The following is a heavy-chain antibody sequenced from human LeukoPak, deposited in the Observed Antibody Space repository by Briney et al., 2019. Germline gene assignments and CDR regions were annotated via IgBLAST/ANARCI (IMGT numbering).Heavy chain of an antibody. J-gene: IGHJ4*02. V-gene: IGHV1-2*02. CDR3: ARDIGDYYGSGSYWLL. D-gene: IGHD3-10*01. CDR2: VNPHSGGT. CDR1: GYSFIDYY. Sequence: RASVKVSCKASGYSFIDYYIHWVRQAPGQGLEWMGWVNPHSGGTKFAQKFQGRVTMTRDTSINTAYMEVSSLRSDDTAVYYCARDIGDYYGSGSYWLLWGQGTLVTVAS.